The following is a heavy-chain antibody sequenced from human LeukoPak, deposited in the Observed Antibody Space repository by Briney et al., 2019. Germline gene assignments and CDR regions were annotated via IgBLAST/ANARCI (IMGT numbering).Heavy chain of an antibody. V-gene: IGHV1-18*01. J-gene: IGHJ6*02. CDR2: ISVYNGNT. Sequence: ASVKVSCKAFGYTFTGYGISWVRQAPGQGLEWMGWISVYNGNTNYAQKLQGRVTMTTDTSTSTAYMELRSLRSDDTAVYYCARPYERYYYGMDVWGQGTTVTVSS. D-gene: IGHD2-21*01. CDR3: ARPYERYYYGMDV. CDR1: GYTFTGYG.